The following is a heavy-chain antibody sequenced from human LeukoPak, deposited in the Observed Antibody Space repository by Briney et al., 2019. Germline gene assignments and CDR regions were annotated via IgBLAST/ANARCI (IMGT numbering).Heavy chain of an antibody. CDR3: ARDSWLGSNRAFDY. V-gene: IGHV4-59*01. CDR1: GDSISSFY. CDR2: IYNGGST. Sequence: SETLSLTCTVSGDSISSFYWSWIRQPPGKGLEWIGNIYNGGSTNYNPSLKSRVTISADTSKNQFSLRLRSVTAADTAVYYCARDSWLGSNRAFDYWGQGTLVTVSS. J-gene: IGHJ4*02. D-gene: IGHD4-11*01.